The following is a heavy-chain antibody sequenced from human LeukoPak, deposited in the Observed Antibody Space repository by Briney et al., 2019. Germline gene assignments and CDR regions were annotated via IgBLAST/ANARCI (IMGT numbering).Heavy chain of an antibody. D-gene: IGHD6-13*01. Sequence: PSETLSLTCTVSGGYISSGGYYWSWIRQHPGKGLEWIGYIYYSGSTYYNPSLKSRVTISVDTSKNQFSLKLSSVTAADTGVYYCARSKGNSWLWFDPWGQGTLVTVSS. J-gene: IGHJ5*02. CDR3: ARSKGNSWLWFDP. CDR2: IYYSGST. CDR1: GGYISSGGYY. V-gene: IGHV4-31*03.